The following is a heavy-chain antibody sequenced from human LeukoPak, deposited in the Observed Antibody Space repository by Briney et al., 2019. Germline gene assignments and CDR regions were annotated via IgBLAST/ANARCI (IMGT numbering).Heavy chain of an antibody. J-gene: IGHJ4*02. D-gene: IGHD3-10*01. CDR3: ARLSRGSGSYTFDY. V-gene: IGHV4-39*01. CDR1: GGSISSSSYY. Sequence: SETLSLTCTVSGGSISSSSYYWGWIRQPPGKGLEWIGNIYYSGSTYYNPSLKSRVTISVDTSKNQFSLKLSSVTAADTAVYYCARLSRGSGSYTFDYWGQGTLVTVSS. CDR2: IYYSGST.